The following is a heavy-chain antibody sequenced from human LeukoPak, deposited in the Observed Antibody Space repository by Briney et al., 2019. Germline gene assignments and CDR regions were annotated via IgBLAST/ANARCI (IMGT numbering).Heavy chain of an antibody. J-gene: IGHJ5*02. CDR3: ARVGFGELSEWFDP. CDR2: IYHSGST. CDR1: GGSISSGGYS. D-gene: IGHD3-10*01. Sequence: SETVSLTCTVSGGSISSGGYSWSWIRQPPGKGLEWIGYIYHSGSTYYNPSLKSRVTISVDRSKNQFSLKLSSVTAADTAVYYCARVGFGELSEWFDPWGQGTLVTVSS. V-gene: IGHV4-30-2*01.